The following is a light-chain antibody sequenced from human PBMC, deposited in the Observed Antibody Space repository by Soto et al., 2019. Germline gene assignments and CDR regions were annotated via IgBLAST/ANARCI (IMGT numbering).Light chain of an antibody. CDR3: QQYDNYSPT. V-gene: IGKV1-5*01. J-gene: IGKJ1*01. Sequence: DIHMTQSPSTLSASVGDRVTITCRASQSIGSWLAWYQHKPGKAPKFLIYDASSLEAGVPSRFSGSGSGTEFTLTISSLQPDDFATYYCQQYDNYSPTFGQGTKVEIK. CDR2: DAS. CDR1: QSIGSW.